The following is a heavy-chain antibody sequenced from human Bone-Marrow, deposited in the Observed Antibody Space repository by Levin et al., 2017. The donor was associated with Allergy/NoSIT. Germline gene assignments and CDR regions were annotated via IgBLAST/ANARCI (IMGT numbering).Heavy chain of an antibody. CDR1: GFTFSDYY. Sequence: SCAASGFTFSDYYMSWIRQAPGKGLEWVSYISSSGSTIYYADSVKGRFTISRDNAKNSLYLQMNSLRAEDTAVYYCASWKVTTVTRFSYYGMDVWGQGTTVTVSS. D-gene: IGHD4-17*01. V-gene: IGHV3-11*01. CDR2: ISSSGSTI. CDR3: ASWKVTTVTRFSYYGMDV. J-gene: IGHJ6*02.